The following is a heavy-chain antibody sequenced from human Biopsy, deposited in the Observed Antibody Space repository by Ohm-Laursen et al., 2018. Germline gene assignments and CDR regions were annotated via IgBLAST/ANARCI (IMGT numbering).Heavy chain of an antibody. V-gene: IGHV6-1*01. D-gene: IGHD1/OR15-1a*01. CDR1: GDRISNKDDA. CDR3: ARVTPTGIPVNNLDP. Sequence: SQTLSLTCTVSGDRISNKDDAWNWLRRTPSRGLVWLVQTIYRTQWHFDYAVFVRGRLNINPDVSKNQFSLQLNPVTPEDSAVNYCARVTPTGIPVNNLDPWGQGSLVTVSS. J-gene: IGHJ5*02. CDR2: TIYRTQWHF.